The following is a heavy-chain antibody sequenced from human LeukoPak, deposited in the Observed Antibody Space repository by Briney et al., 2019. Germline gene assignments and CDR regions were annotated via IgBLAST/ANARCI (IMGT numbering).Heavy chain of an antibody. CDR3: ARELGASSATTG. Sequence: SETLSLTCTVSGGSISSYYWSWIRQPAGKGLEWIGRIYTSGSTNYNPSLKSRLTLSVDTSKNQFFLHLSSVTVADTAVYYCARELGASSATTGWGQGTLVTVSA. CDR1: GGSISSYY. V-gene: IGHV4-4*07. J-gene: IGHJ4*02. CDR2: IYTSGST. D-gene: IGHD6-13*01.